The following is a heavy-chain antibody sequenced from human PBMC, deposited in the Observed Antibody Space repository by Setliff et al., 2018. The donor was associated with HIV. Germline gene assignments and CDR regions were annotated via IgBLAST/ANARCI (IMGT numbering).Heavy chain of an antibody. V-gene: IGHV4-59*11. D-gene: IGHD4-17*01. CDR3: EKGAGFYGDYTFDY. Sequence: SETLSLTCTVSGASITSHYWSWIRQSPGRELEWIGYIYSTGSTNYNPPLQSRVSISMDASKNKFSLKVTSVTSADTAVYYCEKGAGFYGDYTFDYWGQGNLVTVSS. CDR1: GASITSHY. J-gene: IGHJ4*02. CDR2: IYSTGST.